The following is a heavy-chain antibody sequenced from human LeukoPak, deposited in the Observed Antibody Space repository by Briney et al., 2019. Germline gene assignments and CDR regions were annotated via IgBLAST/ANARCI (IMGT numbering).Heavy chain of an antibody. V-gene: IGHV4-39*01. Sequence: SETLSLTCTVSGGSISTSSYYWAWIRQPPGKGLEYIGSIYYSGSTWYNPSLKSRVTISRDTSKNQFSLTLNSVTAADTAVYYCARLNGFKSFDYWAREPWSPSPQ. J-gene: IGHJ4*02. CDR3: ARLNGFKSFDY. D-gene: IGHD2-2*03. CDR1: GGSISTSSYY. CDR2: IYYSGST.